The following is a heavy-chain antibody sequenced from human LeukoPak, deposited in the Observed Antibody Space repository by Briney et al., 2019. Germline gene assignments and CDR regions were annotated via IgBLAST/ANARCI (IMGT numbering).Heavy chain of an antibody. J-gene: IGHJ3*02. D-gene: IGHD6-19*01. CDR1: GGTFSSYA. Sequence: ASVKVSCKASGGTFSSYAISWVRQAPGQGLEWMGGIIPIFGTANYAQKFQGRVTITADKSTSTAYMELSSLRSEDTAVYYCATGTSGIAVARGPWAFDIWGQGTMVTVSS. CDR3: ATGTSGIAVARGPWAFDI. CDR2: IIPIFGTA. V-gene: IGHV1-69*06.